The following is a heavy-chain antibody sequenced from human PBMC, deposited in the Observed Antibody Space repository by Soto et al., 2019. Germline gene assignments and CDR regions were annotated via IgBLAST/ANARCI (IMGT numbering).Heavy chain of an antibody. CDR3: ARTRYSSGWYVGAGFDY. D-gene: IGHD6-19*01. J-gene: IGHJ4*02. CDR1: GGTFSSYA. V-gene: IGHV1-69*06. CDR2: IIPIFGTA. Sequence: SVKVSCKASGGTFSSYAISWVRQAPGQGLEWMGGIIPIFGTANYAQKFQGRVTVTADKSTSTAYMELSSLRSEDTAVYYCARTRYSSGWYVGAGFDYWGQGTLVTVSS.